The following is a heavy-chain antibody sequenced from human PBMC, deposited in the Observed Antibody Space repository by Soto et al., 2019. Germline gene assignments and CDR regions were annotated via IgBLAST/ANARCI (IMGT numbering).Heavy chain of an antibody. CDR2: IIPIFGTA. V-gene: IGHV1-69*13. D-gene: IGHD3-16*02. J-gene: IGHJ3*02. CDR1: GGTFSSYA. CDR3: ARAQVVVLPVYVWGSYRYSPYDAFDI. Sequence: SVKVSCKASGGTFSSYAISWVRQAPGQGLEWMGGIIPIFGTANYAQKFQGRVTITADESTSTAYMELSSLRSEDTAVYYCARAQVVVLPVYVWGSYRYSPYDAFDIWGQGTMVTVSS.